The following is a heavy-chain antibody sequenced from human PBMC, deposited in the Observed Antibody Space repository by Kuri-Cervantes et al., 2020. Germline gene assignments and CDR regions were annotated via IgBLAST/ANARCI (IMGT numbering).Heavy chain of an antibody. Sequence: GGSLRLSCAASGFSFSDDYMSWIRQAPGKGLEWVSAISGSGGSTYYADSVKGRFTISRDNSKNTLYLQMNSLRAEDTAVYYCAKNGLLWFGGSAFDIWGQGTMVTVSS. CDR2: ISGSGGST. CDR1: GFSFSDDY. V-gene: IGHV3-23*01. D-gene: IGHD3-10*01. J-gene: IGHJ3*02. CDR3: AKNGLLWFGGSAFDI.